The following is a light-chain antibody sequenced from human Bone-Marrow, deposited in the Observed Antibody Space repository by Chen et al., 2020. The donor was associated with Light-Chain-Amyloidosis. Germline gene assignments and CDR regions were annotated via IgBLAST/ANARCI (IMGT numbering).Light chain of an antibody. Sequence: DIVMTQSPDFLAVSLGERASINCNSSQRVLYASNYKNYLACYQQKSVQPLKLLIYWASTRESGVPDRFSGSGSGTDFTLTINNLQAEAVAVYYCQQFYSLPLTFGPGTKVDIK. CDR2: WAS. CDR1: QRVLYASNYKNY. CDR3: QQFYSLPLT. V-gene: IGKV4-1*01. J-gene: IGKJ3*01.